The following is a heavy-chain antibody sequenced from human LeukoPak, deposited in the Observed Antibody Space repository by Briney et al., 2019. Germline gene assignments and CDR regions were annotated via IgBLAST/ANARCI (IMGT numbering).Heavy chain of an antibody. D-gene: IGHD3-22*01. CDR1: GFIFSYYD. V-gene: IGHV3-21*05. Sequence: KAGGSLRLSCAASGFIFSYYDMDWVRQVPGKGLEWVGNMSNDGSKRFYADSMEGRFTISRDNAKNSLYLQMNSLRAEDTAVYYCAQLTGYYDSSGYYTRYFDYWGQGTLVTVSS. J-gene: IGHJ4*02. CDR3: AQLTGYYDSSGYYTRYFDY. CDR2: MSNDGSKR.